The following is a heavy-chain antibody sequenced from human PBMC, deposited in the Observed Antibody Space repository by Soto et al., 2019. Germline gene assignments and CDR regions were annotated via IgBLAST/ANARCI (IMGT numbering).Heavy chain of an antibody. CDR1: GGSIISYY. D-gene: IGHD3-10*01. Sequence: SETLSLTCTVSGGSIISYYWSWIRQPPGKGLEWIGYIYYSGSTNYNPSLTSRVTISVDTSKNQFSLKMTFVTAADTGVYYCASKFGELLADAFDIWGQGTVVTVSS. CDR2: IYYSGST. CDR3: ASKFGELLADAFDI. V-gene: IGHV4-59*12. J-gene: IGHJ3*02.